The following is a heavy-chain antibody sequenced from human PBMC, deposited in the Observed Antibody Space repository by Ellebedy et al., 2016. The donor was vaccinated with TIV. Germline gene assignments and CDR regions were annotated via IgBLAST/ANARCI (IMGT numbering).Heavy chain of an antibody. V-gene: IGHV3-30*04. J-gene: IGHJ4*02. CDR1: GFTFSSYA. D-gene: IGHD2-15*01. CDR2: VSNDGSLQ. Sequence: PGGSLRLSCSASGFTFSSYAMHWVRQAPGKGLAWVALVSNDGSLQYYADSVAGRFTISRDNSKNTVSLQMSSLRAEDTALYYCAREGYNSGSIGDLDYWGQGTLVTVSS. CDR3: AREGYNSGSIGDLDY.